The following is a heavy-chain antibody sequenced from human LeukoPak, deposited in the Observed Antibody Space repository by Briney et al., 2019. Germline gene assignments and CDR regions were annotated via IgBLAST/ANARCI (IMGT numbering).Heavy chain of an antibody. D-gene: IGHD3-10*02. Sequence: PGGSLRLSCAASGFTLRNYAMSWVRQAPGKGLEWVSAISGSDGSTYYADSMKGRFTISRDNSKNTLYLQMNSLRAEDTAVYYCAELGITMIGGVWGKGTTVTISS. V-gene: IGHV3-23*01. CDR3: AELGITMIGGV. CDR2: ISGSDGST. CDR1: GFTLRNYA. J-gene: IGHJ6*04.